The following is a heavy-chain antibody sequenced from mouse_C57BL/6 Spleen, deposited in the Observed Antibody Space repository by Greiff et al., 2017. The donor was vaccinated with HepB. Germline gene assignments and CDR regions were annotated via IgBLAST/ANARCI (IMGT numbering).Heavy chain of an antibody. CDR1: GFTFSSYG. J-gene: IGHJ1*03. CDR3: ARQGYGSSYGYFDV. Sequence: EVNLVESGGDLVKPGGSLKLSCAASGFTFSSYGMSWVRQTPDKRLEWVATISSGGSYTYYPDSVKGRFTISRDNAKNTLYLQMSSLKSEDTAMYYCARQGYGSSYGYFDVWGTGTTVTVSS. D-gene: IGHD1-1*01. V-gene: IGHV5-6*01. CDR2: ISSGGSYT.